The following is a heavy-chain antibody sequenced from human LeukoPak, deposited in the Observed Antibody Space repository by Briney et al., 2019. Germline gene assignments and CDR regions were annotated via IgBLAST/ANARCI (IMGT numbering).Heavy chain of an antibody. CDR2: IYTSGST. Sequence: SETLSLTCTASGGSMSSYYWSWIRQPAGKGLEWIGRIYTSGSTNYNPSLKSRVTMSVDTSKNQFSLKLTSVTAADTAVYYCARTTLGYSYGLQDYSGQGTLVTVSS. V-gene: IGHV4-4*07. D-gene: IGHD5-18*01. J-gene: IGHJ4*02. CDR3: ARTTLGYSYGLQDY. CDR1: GGSMSSYY.